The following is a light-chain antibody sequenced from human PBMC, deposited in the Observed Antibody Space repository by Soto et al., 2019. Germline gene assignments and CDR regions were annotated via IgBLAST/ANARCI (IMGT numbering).Light chain of an antibody. V-gene: IGKV1-8*01. J-gene: IGKJ5*01. CDR1: QDIGTS. CDR2: GAS. Sequence: AIRMTQSPSSFSASTGDRVTISCRASQDIGTSLAWYQQKPGKAPKLLISGASTLQIGVPSRFSGSGSGTDFTLTINSLQSEDFAVYYCQQRSNWPLTFGQGTRLEIK. CDR3: QQRSNWPLT.